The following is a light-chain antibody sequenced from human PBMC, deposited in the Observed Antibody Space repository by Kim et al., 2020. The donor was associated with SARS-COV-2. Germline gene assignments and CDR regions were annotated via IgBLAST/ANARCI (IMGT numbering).Light chain of an antibody. CDR1: QSIRSN. V-gene: IGKV3-15*01. CDR3: QQYSDWPLT. J-gene: IGKJ4*01. Sequence: SPGERATLSCRASQSIRSNFLAWYQQKPGQAPRLLIDGISNRATGIPARFSGSGSGTEFSLTISSLQSEDFAVYYCQQYSDWPLTFGGGTKVDIK. CDR2: GIS.